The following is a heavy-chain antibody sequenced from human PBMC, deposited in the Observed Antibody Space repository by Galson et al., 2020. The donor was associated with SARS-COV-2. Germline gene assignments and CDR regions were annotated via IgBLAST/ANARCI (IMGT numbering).Heavy chain of an antibody. Sequence: QASETLSLTCVASGFTFSIHSMSWVRQAPGKGLEWVANIKQDGSEKYYVDSVKGRFTISRDNAKNSLSLQMNSLRVEDTALYYCARISGQRGVYYNYDGMDVWGQGTTVTVS. V-gene: IGHV3-7*01. CDR2: IKQDGSEK. CDR1: GFTFSIHS. D-gene: IGHD1-1*01. CDR3: ARISGQRGVYYNYDGMDV. J-gene: IGHJ6*02.